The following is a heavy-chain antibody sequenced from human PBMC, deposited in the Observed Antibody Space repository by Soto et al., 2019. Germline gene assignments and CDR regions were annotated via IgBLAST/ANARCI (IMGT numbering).Heavy chain of an antibody. D-gene: IGHD4-17*01. Sequence: QVQLLQSGAEVKKPGSSVKVSCKASGGTFSSYGISWVRQAPGQGLGWMGGIIPIFGTTNYAQKFQGRVTITADESTSTAYMELSSLRSDDTAMYYCARGSVTTAFDYWGQGTLVTVSS. CDR3: ARGSVTTAFDY. V-gene: IGHV1-69*01. CDR1: GGTFSSYG. J-gene: IGHJ4*02. CDR2: IIPIFGTT.